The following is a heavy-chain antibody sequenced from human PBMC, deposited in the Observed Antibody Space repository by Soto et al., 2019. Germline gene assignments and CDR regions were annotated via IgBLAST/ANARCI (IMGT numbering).Heavy chain of an antibody. D-gene: IGHD2-15*01. Sequence: EVQLVQSGAEVKKPGESLTISCKTSGYSFNTYWISWVRQVPGKGLEWMGRIEPGDSNTNYSPSFQGHVTLSVDKSIGTAYLQWSSLKASDTATYYCARQGGYYYYGMDVWGQGTAVTVSS. J-gene: IGHJ6*02. CDR1: GYSFNTYW. CDR2: IEPGDSNT. CDR3: ARQGGYYYYGMDV. V-gene: IGHV5-10-1*03.